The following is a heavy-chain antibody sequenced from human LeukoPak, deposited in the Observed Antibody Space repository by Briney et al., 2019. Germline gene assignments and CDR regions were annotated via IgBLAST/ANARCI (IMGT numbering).Heavy chain of an antibody. J-gene: IGHJ4*02. Sequence: SETLSLTCTVSGGSISSSSYYWGWIRQPPGKGLEWIGSIYYSGSTYYNPSLKSRVTISVDTSKNQFSLKLSSVTAADTAVYYCARAYCSGGSCRQFFFDYWGQGTLVTVSS. V-gene: IGHV4-39*07. CDR2: IYYSGST. D-gene: IGHD2-15*01. CDR1: GGSISSSSYY. CDR3: ARAYCSGGSCRQFFFDY.